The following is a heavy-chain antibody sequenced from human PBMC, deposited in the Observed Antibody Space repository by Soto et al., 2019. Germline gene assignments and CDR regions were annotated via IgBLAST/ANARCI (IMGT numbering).Heavy chain of an antibody. CDR1: GGSFRGYF. D-gene: IGHD3-16*01. V-gene: IGHV4-34*01. J-gene: IGHJ4*02. CDR3: QGGDF. CDR2: INDSGNT. Sequence: PSETLSLTCAVSGGSFRGYFWSWIRQSPDKGLEWIGEINDSGNTYYNPSFKSRLTISVDTSRSQISLRLTSVTAADSAVYYCQGGDFWGQGTRVTVYS.